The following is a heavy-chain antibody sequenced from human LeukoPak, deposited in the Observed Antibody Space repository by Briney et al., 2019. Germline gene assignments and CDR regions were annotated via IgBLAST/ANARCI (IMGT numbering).Heavy chain of an antibody. CDR2: INPNSGGT. V-gene: IGHV1-2*02. CDR3: ARTDIVVVPAAMDY. J-gene: IGHJ4*02. CDR1: GYTFTAYY. Sequence: ASVRVSCKASGYTFTAYYLHWVRQAPGQGLEWMGWINPNSGGTNYAQKFQGRVTMTRDTSISTAYMELSRLRSDDTAVYYCARTDIVVVPAAMDYWGQGTLVTVSS. D-gene: IGHD2-2*01.